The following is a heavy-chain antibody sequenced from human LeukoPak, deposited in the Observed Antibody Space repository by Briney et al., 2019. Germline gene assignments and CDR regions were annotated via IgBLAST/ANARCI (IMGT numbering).Heavy chain of an antibody. D-gene: IGHD3-22*01. CDR2: IYYSGST. CDR3: ARMHSGYYYFYYYGVDV. J-gene: IGHJ6*02. Sequence: PSETLSLTCTVSGGSISSYYWSWIRQPPGKGLEWIGYIYYSGSTNYNPSLKSRVTISVDTSKNQFSLKLSSVTAADTAVYYCARMHSGYYYFYYYGVDVWGQGTTVTVSS. CDR1: GGSISSYY. V-gene: IGHV4-59*01.